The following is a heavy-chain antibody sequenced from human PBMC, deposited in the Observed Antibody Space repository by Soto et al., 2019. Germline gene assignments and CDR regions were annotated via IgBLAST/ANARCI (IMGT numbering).Heavy chain of an antibody. V-gene: IGHV5-10-1*01. D-gene: IGHD1-20*01. CDR2: IDPSDSYT. J-gene: IGHJ6*02. CDR3: ARHGIDVWDYGMDV. Sequence: ESLTISCTGSGNSFARYLISWVRQVPGKGLEWMGRIDPSDSYTNYSPSFQGHVTISADKSISTAYLQWSSLKASDTAMYYCARHGIDVWDYGMDVWGQGTTVTVSS. CDR1: GNSFARYL.